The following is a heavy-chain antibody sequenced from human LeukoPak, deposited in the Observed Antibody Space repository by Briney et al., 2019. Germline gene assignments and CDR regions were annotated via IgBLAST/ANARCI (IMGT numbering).Heavy chain of an antibody. CDR2: VNLQGST. D-gene: IGHD2-15*01. J-gene: IGHJ4*02. CDR3: ARVYCSGGTCSFDY. V-gene: IGHV4-4*02. CDR1: GGSITSTNY. Sequence: PSETLSLTCGVSGGSITSTNYWTWVRQPPGKGLEWIGEVNLQGSTNYNPSLMGRVAISVDMSENHISLQLTSVTAADTAVYYCARVYCSGGTCSFDYWGQGTLVTVSS.